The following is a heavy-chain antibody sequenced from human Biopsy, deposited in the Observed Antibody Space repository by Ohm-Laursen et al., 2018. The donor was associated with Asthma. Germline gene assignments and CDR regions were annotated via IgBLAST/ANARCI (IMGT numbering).Heavy chain of an antibody. CDR1: GYTFINYA. V-gene: IGHV1-46*01. Sequence: ASVKVSCKASGYTFINYAIHWVRQAPGHSLEWMGMINPFGGSSNFAQKFQGRLTMTRDTSTRTVYMELSSLRSEDTAVYYCAREATSGEVPFGYFYALDVWGEGTTVTVSS. CDR3: AREATSGEVPFGYFYALDV. CDR2: INPFGGSS. J-gene: IGHJ6*04. D-gene: IGHD2-2*01.